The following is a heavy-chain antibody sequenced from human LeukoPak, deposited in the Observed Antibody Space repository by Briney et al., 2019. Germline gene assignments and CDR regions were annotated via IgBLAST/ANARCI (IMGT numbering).Heavy chain of an antibody. Sequence: PGGSLRLSCAASGFTFSSYWMSWVCQAPGKGLEWVANIKQDGSEKYYVDSVKGRFTISRDNAKNSLYLQMNSLRAEDTAVYYCARDFVDEPGIAVAKHPDYWGQGTLVTVSS. CDR3: ARDFVDEPGIAVAKHPDY. J-gene: IGHJ4*02. V-gene: IGHV3-7*01. CDR2: IKQDGSEK. D-gene: IGHD6-19*01. CDR1: GFTFSSYW.